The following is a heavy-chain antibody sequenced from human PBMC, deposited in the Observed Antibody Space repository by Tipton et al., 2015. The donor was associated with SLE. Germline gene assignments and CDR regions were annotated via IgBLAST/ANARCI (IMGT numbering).Heavy chain of an antibody. CDR1: GFTFSSYG. V-gene: IGHV3-33*01. CDR2: IWYDGSNK. CDR3: ARVPWCYSSSYVMGYYFDY. D-gene: IGHD6-13*01. J-gene: IGHJ4*02. Sequence: RSLRLSCAASGFTFSSYGMHWVRQAPGKGLEWVAVIWYDGSNKYYADSVKGRFTISRDNSKNTLYLQMNSLRAEDTAVYSCARVPWCYSSSYVMGYYFDYWGQGTLVTFSS.